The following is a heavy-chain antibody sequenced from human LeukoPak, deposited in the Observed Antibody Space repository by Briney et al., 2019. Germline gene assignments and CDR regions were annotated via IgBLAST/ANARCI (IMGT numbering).Heavy chain of an antibody. CDR3: AREGTAMVGYSVYYYGMDV. Sequence: SETLSLTCTASGGSISSYYWSWIRQPPGKGLEWIGFIYYSGSTNYNPSLKSRVTISVDTSKNQFSLKLSSVTAADTAVYYCAREGTAMVGYSVYYYGMDVWGQGTTVTVSS. J-gene: IGHJ6*02. V-gene: IGHV4-59*01. CDR1: GGSISSYY. CDR2: IYYSGST. D-gene: IGHD5-18*01.